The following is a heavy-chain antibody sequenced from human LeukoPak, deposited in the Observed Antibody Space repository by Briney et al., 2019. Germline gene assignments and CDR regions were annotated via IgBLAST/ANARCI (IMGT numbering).Heavy chain of an antibody. CDR3: TRDED. V-gene: IGHV3-23*01. CDR1: GFTFSSYA. CDR2: ISGPGTTT. Sequence: GGSLRLSCAGSGFTFSSYAMSWVRQAPGKGLEWVSGISGPGTTTHYADSVEGRFTISRDNSKNTLYLQMNSLRGEDTAIYYCTRDEDWGQGTLVTVSS. J-gene: IGHJ4*02.